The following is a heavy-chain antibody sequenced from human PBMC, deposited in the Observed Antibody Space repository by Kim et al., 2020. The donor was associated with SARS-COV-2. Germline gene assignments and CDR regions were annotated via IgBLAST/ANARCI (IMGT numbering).Heavy chain of an antibody. V-gene: IGHV4-4*02. CDR3: ASAAGGTENWSMVRGIDYFDY. CDR2: IYHSGST. D-gene: IGHD3-10*01. J-gene: IGHJ4*02. Sequence: SETLSLTCAVSGGSISSSNWWSWVRQPPGKGLEWIGEIYHSGSTNYNPSLKSRVTISVDKSKNQFSLKLSSVTAADTAVYYCASAAGGTENWSMVRGIDYFDYWGQGTLVTVSS. CDR1: GGSISSSNW.